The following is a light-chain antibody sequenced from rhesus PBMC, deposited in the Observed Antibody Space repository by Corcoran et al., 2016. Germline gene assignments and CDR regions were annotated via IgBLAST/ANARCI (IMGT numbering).Light chain of an antibody. V-gene: IGKV3-24*04. Sequence: ETVVTQSPATLSLSPGERASLSCRASQSVGSYLAWYQQQPGPAPRLLIYGATSRATGIPDRFSGRGSGTDFTLPISSLEPEDDGVYYCQQSSNLWTFGQGTKVEIK. J-gene: IGKJ1*01. CDR2: GAT. CDR3: QQSSNLWT. CDR1: QSVGSY.